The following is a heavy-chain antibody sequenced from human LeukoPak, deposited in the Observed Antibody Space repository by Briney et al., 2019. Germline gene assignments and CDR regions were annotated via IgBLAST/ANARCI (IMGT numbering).Heavy chain of an antibody. CDR2: IYYSGST. D-gene: IGHD2-21*02. V-gene: IGHV4-31*03. Sequence: PSQTLSLTCTVSGGSISSGGYYWSWIRQHPGKGLEWIGYIYYSGSTYYNPSLKSRVTISVDTSKNQFSLKLSSVTAADPALYSCTREGPSVVVTAMDYYFDYWGQGTLVTVSS. CDR3: TREGPSVVVTAMDYYFDY. J-gene: IGHJ4*02. CDR1: GGSISSGGYY.